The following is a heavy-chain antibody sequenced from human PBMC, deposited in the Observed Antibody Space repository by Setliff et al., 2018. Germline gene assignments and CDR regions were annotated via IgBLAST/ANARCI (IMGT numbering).Heavy chain of an antibody. J-gene: IGHJ4*02. D-gene: IGHD3-3*01. CDR3: ARLYRPESRYYFFDY. Sequence: GGSLRLSCAASGFTFSSYEMNWVRQAPGKGLEWVSYISGSGSSIFYADSVKGRLTISRDNAKNSLYLQMNSLRAEDTAVYYCARLYRPESRYYFFDYWGQGTLVTVSS. CDR1: GFTFSSYE. CDR2: ISGSGSSI. V-gene: IGHV3-48*03.